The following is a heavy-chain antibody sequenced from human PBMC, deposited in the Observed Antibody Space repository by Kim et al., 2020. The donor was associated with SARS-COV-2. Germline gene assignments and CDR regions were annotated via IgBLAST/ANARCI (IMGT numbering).Heavy chain of an antibody. J-gene: IGHJ4*02. Sequence: GGSLRLYCAASGFTFDDYAIQWVRQVPGKGLEWVSLISRDGGEIKYADSVKGRFTISRDNSKKSVYIQMNSLRSEDTALYYCVRGQQWLIKNWGQGTQVTVSS. CDR3: VRGQQWLIKN. V-gene: IGHV3-43*02. D-gene: IGHD6-19*01. CDR1: GFTFDDYA. CDR2: ISRDGGEI.